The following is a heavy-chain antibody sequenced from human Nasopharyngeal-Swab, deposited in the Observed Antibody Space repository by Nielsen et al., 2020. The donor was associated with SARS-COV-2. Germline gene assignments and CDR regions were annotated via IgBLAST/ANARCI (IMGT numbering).Heavy chain of an antibody. CDR2: IYSGGST. V-gene: IGHV3-53*01. Sequence: VRQAPGKGLEWVSVIYSGGSTYYADSVKGRFTISRDNSKNTLYLQMNSLRAEDTAVYYCAREGTTYYYDSSGYYSEYYFDHWGQGTLVTVSS. D-gene: IGHD3-22*01. CDR3: AREGTTYYYDSSGYYSEYYFDH. J-gene: IGHJ4*02.